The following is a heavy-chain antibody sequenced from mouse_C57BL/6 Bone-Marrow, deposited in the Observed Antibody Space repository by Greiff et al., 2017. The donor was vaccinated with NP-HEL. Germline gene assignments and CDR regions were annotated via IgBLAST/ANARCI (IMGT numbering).Heavy chain of an antibody. CDR2: IDPSDSYT. V-gene: IGHV1-50*01. Sequence: QVQLQQPGAELVKPGASVKLSCKASGYTFTSYWMQWVKQRPGQGLEWIGEIDPSDSYTNYNQKFKGKATLTVDTSSSTAYMPLSSLTSEDSAVYYCAKYDDGSSYDFDYWGQGTTLTVSS. D-gene: IGHD1-1*01. CDR3: AKYDDGSSYDFDY. J-gene: IGHJ2*01. CDR1: GYTFTSYW.